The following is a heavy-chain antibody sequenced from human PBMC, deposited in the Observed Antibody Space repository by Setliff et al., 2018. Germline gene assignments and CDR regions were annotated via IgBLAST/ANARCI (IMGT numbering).Heavy chain of an antibody. CDR3: AREGVHTRSSTDYHYYMDV. Sequence: ASVKVSCKASGYIFTSYGFSWVRQAPGQGLEWMGWISTYNGKTNYAQKFQGRVTIMTDESTSTAYMELSSLTSEDTAVYYCAREGVHTRSSTDYHYYMDVWGRGTTVTVSS. CDR1: GYIFTSYG. V-gene: IGHV1-18*01. CDR2: ISTYNGKT. D-gene: IGHD1-26*01. J-gene: IGHJ6*03.